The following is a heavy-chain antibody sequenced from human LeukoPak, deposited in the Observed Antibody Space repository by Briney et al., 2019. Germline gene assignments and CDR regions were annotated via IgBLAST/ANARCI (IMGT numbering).Heavy chain of an antibody. V-gene: IGHV3-74*01. CDR2: INSDGSTI. CDR3: ARVLSVKLERQLYYFDY. J-gene: IGHJ4*02. D-gene: IGHD1-1*01. Sequence: GGSLRLSCAASGFTFSSYWMHWVRQAPGKGLVWVSRINSDGSTITYADSVKGRFTISRDNAKNTLYLQMNSLRAEDTAVYYCARVLSVKLERQLYYFDYWGQGTLVTVSS. CDR1: GFTFSSYW.